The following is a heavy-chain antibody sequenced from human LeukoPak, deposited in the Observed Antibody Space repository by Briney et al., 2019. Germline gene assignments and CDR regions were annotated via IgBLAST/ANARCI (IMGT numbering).Heavy chain of an antibody. CDR3: AKSIRAYYYMDV. CDR1: GFTFNSDA. Sequence: GGSLRLSCAASGFTFNSDAMTWVRQAPGKGLEWVSAISGSGGNTNYADSVKGRFTISRDNSKNTLYPQMTSLRAEDTAVYYCAKSIRAYYYMDVWGKGTTVTVSS. V-gene: IGHV3-23*01. CDR2: ISGSGGNT. J-gene: IGHJ6*03.